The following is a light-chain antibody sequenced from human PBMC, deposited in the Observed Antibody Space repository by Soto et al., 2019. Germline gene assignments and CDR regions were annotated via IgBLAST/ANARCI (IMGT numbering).Light chain of an antibody. CDR1: QSVNKW. CDR2: DAS. J-gene: IGKJ5*01. CDR3: QQYNSYPLT. Sequence: DIQMTQSPSTLSASVGDRVTITCRASQSVNKWLAWFQQKPGKVPKLLIFDASALQTGVPSRFGGGGSGTEFTLTISGLQPDDFATYYCQQYNSYPLTFGQGTRLEIK. V-gene: IGKV1-5*01.